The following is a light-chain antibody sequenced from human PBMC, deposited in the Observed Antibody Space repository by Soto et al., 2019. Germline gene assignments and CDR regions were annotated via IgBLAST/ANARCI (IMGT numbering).Light chain of an antibody. J-gene: IGKJ2*01. Sequence: DIVMTQSPDSLAVPLGERATINCKSSQSVLYSSNNKNYLAWYQQKPGQPPKLLIYWASTRESGVPDRFSGSGSGTDFTLTISSLQAEDVAVYYCQQYFSVPYTFGQGTKLESK. V-gene: IGKV4-1*01. CDR2: WAS. CDR1: QSVLYSSNNKNY. CDR3: QQYFSVPYT.